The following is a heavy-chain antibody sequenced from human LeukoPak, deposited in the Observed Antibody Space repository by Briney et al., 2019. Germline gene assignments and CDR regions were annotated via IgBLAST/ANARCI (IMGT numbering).Heavy chain of an antibody. CDR3: ARWGNWNPNYVDY. CDR2: IYYSGST. Sequence: LETLSLTCTVSGGSISSSSYYWGWIRQPPGKGLEWIGSIYYSGSTYYNPSLKSRVTISVDTSKNQFSLKLSSVTAADTAVYYCARWGNWNPNYVDYWGQGTLVTVSS. D-gene: IGHD1-1*01. J-gene: IGHJ4*02. CDR1: GGSISSSSYY. V-gene: IGHV4-39*01.